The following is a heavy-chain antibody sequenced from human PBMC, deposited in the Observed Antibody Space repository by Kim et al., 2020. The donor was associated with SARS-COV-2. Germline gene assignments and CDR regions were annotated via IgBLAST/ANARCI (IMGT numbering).Heavy chain of an antibody. CDR3: SRTIALDY. CDR2: IKNDGSEK. D-gene: IGHD3-9*01. J-gene: IGHJ4*02. CDR1: GFTFGNFW. V-gene: IGHV3-7*03. Sequence: GGSLRLSCAASGFTFGNFWMSWVRQAPGRGLEWVANIKNDGSEKRYADSVKGRFTISRANAKASLSLQMKSLRADDTAVSYYSRTIALDYWGRGTLVTVS.